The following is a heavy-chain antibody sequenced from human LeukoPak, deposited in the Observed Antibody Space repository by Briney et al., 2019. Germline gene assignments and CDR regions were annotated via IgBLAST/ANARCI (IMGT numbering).Heavy chain of an antibody. CDR3: ARDRGYGDYVDLFDY. Sequence: ASVKVSCKASGYTFTSCGISWVRQAPGQGLEWMGWISAYNGNTNYAQKLQGRVTMTTDTYTSTAYMELRSLRSDDTAVYYCARDRGYGDYVDLFDYWGQGTLVTVSS. J-gene: IGHJ4*02. CDR1: GYTFTSCG. CDR2: ISAYNGNT. V-gene: IGHV1-18*01. D-gene: IGHD4-17*01.